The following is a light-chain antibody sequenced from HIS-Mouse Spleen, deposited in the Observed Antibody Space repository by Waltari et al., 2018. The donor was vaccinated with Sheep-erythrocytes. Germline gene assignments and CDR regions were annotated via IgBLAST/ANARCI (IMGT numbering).Light chain of an antibody. CDR2: EVS. Sequence: QSALTQPPSPSGSPGQSVTISCTATSSDVGGYNYVSWYQQHPGKAPKLMIYEVSKRPSGVPDRFSGSKSGNTASLTISGLQAEDEADYYCCSYAGSYNHVFATGTKVTVL. CDR3: CSYAGSYNHV. V-gene: IGLV2-8*01. CDR1: SSDVGGYNY. J-gene: IGLJ1*01.